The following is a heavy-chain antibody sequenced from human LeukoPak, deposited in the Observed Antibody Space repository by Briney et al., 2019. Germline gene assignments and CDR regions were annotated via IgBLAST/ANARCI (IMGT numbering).Heavy chain of an antibody. CDR2: ISSSSSYI. J-gene: IGHJ4*02. D-gene: IGHD3-10*01. Sequence: PGGSLRLSCAASGFTFSSYSMNWVRQAPGKGLEWVSSISSSSSYIYYADSVKGRFTISRDNAKNSLYLQMNSLRAEDTAVYYCARVVTMVRGPDDYWGQGTLVTVSS. CDR1: GFTFSSYS. V-gene: IGHV3-21*01. CDR3: ARVVTMVRGPDDY.